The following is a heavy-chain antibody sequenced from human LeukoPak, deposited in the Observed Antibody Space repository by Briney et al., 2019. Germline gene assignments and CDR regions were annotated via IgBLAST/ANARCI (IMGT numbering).Heavy chain of an antibody. CDR1: GFPFRSYS. CDR2: ISGSSDTI. Sequence: GSLRLSWAASGFPFRSYSMNWVRQAPGKGLEWVSYISGSSDTIYYADSVKGRFTISRDNAKNSLYLQMSSLRAEDTAVYYCAKGQDVVVPAAIFGWGQGTLVTVSS. J-gene: IGHJ4*02. CDR3: AKGQDVVVPAAIFG. V-gene: IGHV3-48*01. D-gene: IGHD2-2*02.